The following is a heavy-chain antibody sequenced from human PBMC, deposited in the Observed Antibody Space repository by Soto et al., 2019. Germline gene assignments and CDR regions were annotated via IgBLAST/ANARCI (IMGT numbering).Heavy chain of an antibody. CDR2: INHSGTT. CDR3: ARGSDYTASFDY. V-gene: IGHV4-34*01. J-gene: IGHJ4*02. D-gene: IGHD3-16*01. Sequence: QVQLQQWGAGLLKPSETLSLTCAVYGGSFIGYTWIWIRQPPGKGLEWIGEINHSGTTNHNPSLKSRVIISVDTSKKEFSLRLTYVTAADTAVYYCARGSDYTASFDYWGQGPLVTVSS. CDR1: GGSFIGYT.